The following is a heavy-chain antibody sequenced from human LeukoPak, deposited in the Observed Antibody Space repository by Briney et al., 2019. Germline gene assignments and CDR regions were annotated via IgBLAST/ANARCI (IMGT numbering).Heavy chain of an antibody. J-gene: IGHJ3*02. CDR3: ASRGIAVAQGSAFDI. D-gene: IGHD6-19*01. CDR2: IYPGDSDT. V-gene: IGHV5-51*01. Sequence: PGESLKISCKGSGYSFTSYWIGWVRQMPGKGLEWMGIIYPGDSDTRYSPSFQGQVTISADKSISTAYLQWSSLKASDTAMYYCASRGIAVAQGSAFDIWGQGTMVTVSS. CDR1: GYSFTSYW.